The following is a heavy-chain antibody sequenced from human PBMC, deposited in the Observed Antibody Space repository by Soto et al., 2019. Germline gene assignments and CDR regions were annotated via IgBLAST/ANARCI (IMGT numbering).Heavy chain of an antibody. Sequence: SVKVSCKASGGTFSSYAISWVRQAPGQGLEWMGGIIPIFGTANYAQKFQGRVTITADKSTSTAYMELSSLRSEDTAVYYCARRRGYSNRGSYDYWGQGTLVTVS. CDR3: ARRRGYSNRGSYDY. CDR1: GGTFSSYA. CDR2: IIPIFGTA. J-gene: IGHJ4*02. D-gene: IGHD4-4*01. V-gene: IGHV1-69*06.